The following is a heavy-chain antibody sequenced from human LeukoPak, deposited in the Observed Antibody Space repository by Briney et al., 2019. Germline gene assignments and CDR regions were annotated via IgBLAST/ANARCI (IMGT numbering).Heavy chain of an antibody. Sequence: SETLSLTCTVSGGSISSYYWSWIRQPPGKGLEWIGYIYYSGSTNHNPSLKSRVTISVDASTNQFSLKLDSVTAADTAAYYCARGRIYYDSTGYGYWGRGTLVTVSS. D-gene: IGHD3-22*01. J-gene: IGHJ4*02. CDR2: IYYSGST. CDR1: GGSISSYY. CDR3: ARGRIYYDSTGYGY. V-gene: IGHV4-59*01.